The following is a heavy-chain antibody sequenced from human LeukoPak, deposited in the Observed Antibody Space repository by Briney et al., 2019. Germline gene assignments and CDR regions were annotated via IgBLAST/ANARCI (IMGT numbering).Heavy chain of an antibody. CDR1: GYTFTDFY. CDR2: INPNSGGT. J-gene: IGHJ4*02. CDR3: ARVAVQMLYGSSFYYFDY. D-gene: IGHD2-8*01. Sequence: ASVKVSCKASGYTFTDFYIHWVRQAPGQGLEWMGWINPNSGGTNYAQKFQGRVTMTRDTSISTAYIELSRLRSDDTAVYYGARVAVQMLYGSSFYYFDYWGQGALVTVSS. V-gene: IGHV1-2*02.